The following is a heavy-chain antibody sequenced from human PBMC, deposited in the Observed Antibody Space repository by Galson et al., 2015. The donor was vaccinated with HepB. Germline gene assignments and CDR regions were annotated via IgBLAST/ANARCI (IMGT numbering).Heavy chain of an antibody. CDR2: MNLNSGDT. D-gene: IGHD3-10*01. CDR1: GYTFTRYD. Sequence: SVKVSCKASGYTFTRYDITWLRQAPGQGLEWMGWMNLNSGDTGSAQKFQGRVSMTRDTSISTAYMELSSLRSDDTAVYYCARGIGSYYMDVWGKGTTVTVSS. J-gene: IGHJ6*03. CDR3: ARGIGSYYMDV. V-gene: IGHV1-8*01.